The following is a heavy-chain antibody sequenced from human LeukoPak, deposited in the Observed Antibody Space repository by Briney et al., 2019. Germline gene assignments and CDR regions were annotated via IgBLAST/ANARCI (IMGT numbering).Heavy chain of an antibody. V-gene: IGHV1-8*02. J-gene: IGHJ6*02. CDR3: ARPPSSGGYYYYYGMDV. Sequence: ASVKVSCKASGYTFTGYYMHWVRQAPGQGLEWMRRINPNSGSTGYAQKFQGRVTMTRNTSISTAYMELSSLRSEDTAVYYCARPPSSGGYYYYYGMDVWGQGTTVTVSS. CDR1: GYTFTGYY. D-gene: IGHD6-25*01. CDR2: INPNSGST.